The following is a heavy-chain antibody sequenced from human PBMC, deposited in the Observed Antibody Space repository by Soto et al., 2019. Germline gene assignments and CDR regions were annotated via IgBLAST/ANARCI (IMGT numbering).Heavy chain of an antibody. CDR1: GFTFSSYA. D-gene: IGHD5-18*01. V-gene: IGHV3-30-3*01. CDR3: ARDPLWGTAMVLWYFDL. J-gene: IGHJ2*01. CDR2: ISYDGSNK. Sequence: QVQLVESGGGVVQPGRSLRLSCAASGFTFSSYAMHWVRQAPGKGLEWVAVISYDGSNKYYADSVKGRFTISRDNSKNTLYRQMHSLRAEDTAVYYCARDPLWGTAMVLWYFDLWGRGTLVTVSS.